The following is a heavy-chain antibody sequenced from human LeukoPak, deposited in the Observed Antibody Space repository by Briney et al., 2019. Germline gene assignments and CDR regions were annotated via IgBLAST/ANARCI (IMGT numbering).Heavy chain of an antibody. D-gene: IGHD3-22*01. Sequence: GASVKVSCKASGHTFTSYGISWVRQAPGQGLEWMGWISAYNGNTNYAQKLQGRVTMTTDTSTSTAYMELRSLRSDDTAVYYCAREASYYYDSSGSDYWGQGTLVTVSS. CDR2: ISAYNGNT. CDR3: AREASYYYDSSGSDY. CDR1: GHTFTSYG. V-gene: IGHV1-18*01. J-gene: IGHJ4*02.